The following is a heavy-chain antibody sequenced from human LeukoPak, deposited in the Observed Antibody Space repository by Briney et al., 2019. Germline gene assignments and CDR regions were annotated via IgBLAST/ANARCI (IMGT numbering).Heavy chain of an antibody. J-gene: IGHJ6*01. Sequence: GGSLRLSCVASGFNVSNNYMSWVRQAPGKGLECVSVIYSGGSTNYADSVKGRFIISRDNSKSTLFLQMNSLRAEDTAVYYCARDKVGYTYGYVRAHYGMDVWGQGTTVIVSS. CDR1: GFNVSNNY. V-gene: IGHV3-66*01. D-gene: IGHD5-18*01. CDR2: IYSGGST. CDR3: ARDKVGYTYGYVRAHYGMDV.